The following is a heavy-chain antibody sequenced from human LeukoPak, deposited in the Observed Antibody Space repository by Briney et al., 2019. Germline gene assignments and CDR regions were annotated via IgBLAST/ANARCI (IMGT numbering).Heavy chain of an antibody. CDR2: ISGSGGST. V-gene: IGHV3-23*01. J-gene: IGHJ4*02. D-gene: IGHD3-22*01. CDR3: AKGIYYDSSGYRPYYFDY. CDR1: GFTFSSYA. Sequence: GGSLGLSCAASGFTFSSYAMSWVRQAPGKGLEWVSAISGSGGSTYYADSVKGRFTISRDNSKNTLYLQMNSLRAEDTAVYYCAKGIYYDSSGYRPYYFDYWGQGTLVTVSS.